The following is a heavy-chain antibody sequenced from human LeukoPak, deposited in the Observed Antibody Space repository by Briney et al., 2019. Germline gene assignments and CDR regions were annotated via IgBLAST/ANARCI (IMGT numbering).Heavy chain of an antibody. V-gene: IGHV1-2*02. CDR1: GYTFTGYY. CDR3: ARDRRSSWPYYFDY. CDR2: INPNSGGT. D-gene: IGHD6-13*01. J-gene: IGHJ4*02. Sequence: ASVKVSCKASGYTFTGYYMHWVRQAPGQGLEWMGWINPNSGGTNYAQKFQGRVTVTRDTSISTAYMEPSRLRSDDTAVYYCARDRRSSWPYYFDYWGQGTLVTVSS.